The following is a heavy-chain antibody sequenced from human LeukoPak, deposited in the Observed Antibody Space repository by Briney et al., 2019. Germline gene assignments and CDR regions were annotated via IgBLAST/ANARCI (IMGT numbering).Heavy chain of an antibody. V-gene: IGHV1-69*05. J-gene: IGHJ5*02. Sequence: GASVKVSCKASGYTFTSYGISWVRQAPGQGLEWMGGIIPIFGTANYAQKFQGRVTITTDESTSTAYMELSSLRSEDTAVYYCARGSPVRFDPWGQGTLVTVSS. CDR2: IIPIFGTA. CDR3: ARGSPVRFDP. CDR1: GYTFTSYG.